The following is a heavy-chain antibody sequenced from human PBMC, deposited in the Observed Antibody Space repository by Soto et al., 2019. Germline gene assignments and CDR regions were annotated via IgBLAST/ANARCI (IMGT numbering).Heavy chain of an antibody. CDR2: ISASKFYT. CDR1: GFTFSRYA. V-gene: IGHV3-23*01. Sequence: EVQLLESGGGLVQPGGSLRLSCAASGFTFSRYAMSWVRQAPGKGLEWVSGISASKFYTYYADSVRGRFTISRDNSKNTLHLQMSSLRAEDTAVYSCVKASGDNYGENLSDYWGQGTLVTVSS. D-gene: IGHD5-18*01. CDR3: VKASGDNYGENLSDY. J-gene: IGHJ4*02.